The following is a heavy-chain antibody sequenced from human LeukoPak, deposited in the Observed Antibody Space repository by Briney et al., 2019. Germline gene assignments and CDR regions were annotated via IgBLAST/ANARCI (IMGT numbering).Heavy chain of an antibody. CDR1: GYTLTDHY. D-gene: IGHD1-7*01. J-gene: IGHJ4*02. CDR2: IDPNSGVT. V-gene: IGHV1-2*02. CDR3: ARAVHWTYDS. Sequence: ASVKVSCKASGYTLTDHYIHWVRQAPAQGLEWMGWIDPNSGVTSYAQNFQGRVSMTRDTSISTAYMELSSLTSDDTATYYCARAVHWTYDSWGQGTLVTVSS.